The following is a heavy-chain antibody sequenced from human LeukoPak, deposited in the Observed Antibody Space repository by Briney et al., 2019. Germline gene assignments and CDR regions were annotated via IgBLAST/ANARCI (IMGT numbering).Heavy chain of an antibody. V-gene: IGHV3-23*01. D-gene: IGHD4-17*01. J-gene: IGHJ4*02. CDR2: ISGSGGST. CDR1: GFTFSSYA. Sequence: PGGSLRLSCAASGFTFSSYAMSWVRQAPGKGLEWVSAISGSGGSTYYADSVKGRFTISRDDSKSTLYLQINSLTAEDTAVYYCARDIGANGDYHFDYWGQGTLVTVSS. CDR3: ARDIGANGDYHFDY.